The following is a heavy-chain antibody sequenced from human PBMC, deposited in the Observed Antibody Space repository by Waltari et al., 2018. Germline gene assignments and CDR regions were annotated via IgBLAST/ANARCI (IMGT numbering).Heavy chain of an antibody. J-gene: IGHJ4*02. D-gene: IGHD4-4*01. Sequence: EVQLVESGGGLVQPGGSLRLSCAASGFTFSSFWMYWVRQAPGKGLVDLSRINGDGSTTGYAESVKGRFTSSRDNAKNTLYLQMNSLRAEDTAVYYCARDNNYKIDYWGQGTLVTVSS. CDR1: GFTFSSFW. CDR3: ARDNNYKIDY. CDR2: INGDGSTT. V-gene: IGHV3-74*01.